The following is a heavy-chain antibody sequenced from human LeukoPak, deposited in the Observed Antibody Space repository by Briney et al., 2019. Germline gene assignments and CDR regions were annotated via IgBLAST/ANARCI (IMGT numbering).Heavy chain of an antibody. V-gene: IGHV1-24*01. CDR1: GYTLTELS. Sequence: ASVKVSCKVSGYTLTELSMHWVRQAPGKGLEWMGGVDPEDGETIYAQKFQGRVTMTEDTSTDTAYMELSSLRSEDTAVYYCATDHYGSGSYYNSPLFDYWGQGTLVTVSS. J-gene: IGHJ4*02. D-gene: IGHD3-10*01. CDR3: ATDHYGSGSYYNSPLFDY. CDR2: VDPEDGET.